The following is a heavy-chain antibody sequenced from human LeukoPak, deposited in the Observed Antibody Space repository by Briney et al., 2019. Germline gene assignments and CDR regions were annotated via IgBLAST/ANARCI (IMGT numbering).Heavy chain of an antibody. CDR3: ARDLSGSLYFDY. J-gene: IGHJ4*02. CDR2: LYISGST. V-gene: IGHV4-61*02. CDR1: GGSISSGGYS. D-gene: IGHD3-10*01. Sequence: SETLSLTCAVSGGSISSGGYSWSWIRQTAGRGLEWIGRLYISGSTDYNPSLKSRVTISVDTSKNQFSLKLSSVTAADTAVYFCARDLSGSLYFDYWGQGVLVTVSS.